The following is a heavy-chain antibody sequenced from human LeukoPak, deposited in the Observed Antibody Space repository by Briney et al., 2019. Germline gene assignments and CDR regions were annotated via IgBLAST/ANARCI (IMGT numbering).Heavy chain of an antibody. CDR3: AKDLYYYDSSRGGMDV. V-gene: IGHV3-9*01. D-gene: IGHD3-22*01. CDR1: GFTFDDYA. CDR2: ISWNSGSI. J-gene: IGHJ6*02. Sequence: GGSLRLSCAASGFTFDDYAMHWVRQAPGKGLEWVSGISWNSGSIGYADSVKGRFTISRDNAKNSLYLQMNSLRAEDTALYYCAKDLYYYDSSRGGMDVWGQGTTVTVSS.